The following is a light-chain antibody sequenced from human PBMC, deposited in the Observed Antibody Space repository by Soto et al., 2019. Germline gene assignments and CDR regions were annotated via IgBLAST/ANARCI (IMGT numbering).Light chain of an antibody. Sequence: QFALTQAASVSGSPGQSITISCTGTSSDVGGYNYVSWYQQHPGKAPKLMIYDVSNRPSGVSNRFSGSKSGNTASLTISGLQAEDEADYYCSSYTSSILFGGGTKLTVL. J-gene: IGLJ2*01. CDR3: SSYTSSIL. V-gene: IGLV2-14*01. CDR2: DVS. CDR1: SSDVGGYNY.